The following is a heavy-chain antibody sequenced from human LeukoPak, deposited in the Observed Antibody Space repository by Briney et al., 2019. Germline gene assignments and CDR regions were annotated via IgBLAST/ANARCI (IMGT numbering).Heavy chain of an antibody. CDR1: GFTFSSYA. J-gene: IGHJ5*02. CDR3: AKEITMVRGVKPNWFDP. D-gene: IGHD3-10*01. V-gene: IGHV3-23*01. Sequence: GGSLRLSCAASGFTFSSYAMSWVREAPGKGLEWVSAISGSGGSTYYADSVKGRFTISRDNSKNTLYLQMNSLRAEDTAVYYCAKEITMVRGVKPNWFDPWGQGTLVTVSS. CDR2: ISGSGGST.